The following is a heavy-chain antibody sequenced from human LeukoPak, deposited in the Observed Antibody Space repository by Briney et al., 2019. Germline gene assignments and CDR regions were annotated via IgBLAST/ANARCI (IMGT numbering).Heavy chain of an antibody. CDR2: ISDSGGIT. Sequence: GGSLRLSCAASGFTFSSYAMSWVRQGPGEGLEWGSVISDSGGITYYADSVKGRFTISRDNSKNTLYLQMKSLRAEDTAVYYCAKEIRLVETLFAYWGQGTLVTVSS. CDR1: GFTFSSYA. CDR3: AKEIRLVETLFAY. V-gene: IGHV3-23*01. J-gene: IGHJ4*02. D-gene: IGHD6-19*01.